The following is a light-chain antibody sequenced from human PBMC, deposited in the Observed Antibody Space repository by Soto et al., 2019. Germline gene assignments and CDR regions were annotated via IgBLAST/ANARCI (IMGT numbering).Light chain of an antibody. J-gene: IGKJ2*01. CDR2: GAT. CDR1: QSVSTTY. Sequence: EIVLTQSPGTLSLSPGERATLSCRASQSVSTTYLAWYQQKPGQSPRLLIYGATRRATGIPDRFSGSGSGTDFILTISRLEPEDFALYFCQQYGSSPYTFAQGTKLDIK. V-gene: IGKV3-20*01. CDR3: QQYGSSPYT.